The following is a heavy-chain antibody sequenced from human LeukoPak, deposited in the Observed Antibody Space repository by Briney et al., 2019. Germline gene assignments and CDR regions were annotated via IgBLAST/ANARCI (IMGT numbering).Heavy chain of an antibody. CDR2: INYSGST. CDR3: ARVMVMSTNPRFDY. D-gene: IGHD5-24*01. V-gene: IGHV4-31*03. J-gene: IGHJ4*02. Sequence: PSETLSLTCTVSGGSISSGGYSWSWIRQHPGKGLEWIGYINYSGSTYYSPSLKSRVTISVDTSNNHFSLRLSSVTAADTAVYYCARVMVMSTNPRFDYWGRGTLVTVSS. CDR1: GGSISSGGYS.